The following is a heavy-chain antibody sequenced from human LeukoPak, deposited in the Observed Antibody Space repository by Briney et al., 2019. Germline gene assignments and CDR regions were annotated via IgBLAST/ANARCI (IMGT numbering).Heavy chain of an antibody. V-gene: IGHV3-53*01. CDR1: GFTFSSYA. CDR3: AREVVGATDYYYYYMDV. D-gene: IGHD1-26*01. J-gene: IGHJ6*03. Sequence: PGGSLRLSCAASGFTFSSYAMSWVRQAPGKGLEWVSVIYSGGSTYYADSVKGRFTISRDNSKNTLYLQMNSLRAEDTAVYYCAREVVGATDYYYYYMDVWGKGTTVTISS. CDR2: IYSGGST.